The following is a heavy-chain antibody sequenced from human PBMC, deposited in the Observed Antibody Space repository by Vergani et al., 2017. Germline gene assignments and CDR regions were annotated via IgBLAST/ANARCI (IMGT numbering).Heavy chain of an antibody. D-gene: IGHD3-22*01. Sequence: QVQLVQSGSEVRKPGASVKVSCQVSGYSLTELTIHWVRQAPGKGLEWMGGFDPEHGEVTFAHHIQGRVIMTEDRYTDTAYMELSSLGPEDTSLYYCAIVTYYYDSSGYYLDYWGQGTLVTVSS. CDR3: AIVTYYYDSSGYYLDY. CDR1: GYSLTELT. CDR2: FDPEHGEV. V-gene: IGHV1-24*01. J-gene: IGHJ4*02.